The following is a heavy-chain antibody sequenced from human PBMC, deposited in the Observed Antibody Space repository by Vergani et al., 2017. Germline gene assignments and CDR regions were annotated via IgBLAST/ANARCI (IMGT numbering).Heavy chain of an antibody. Sequence: VQLVESGGGLVQPGGSLRLSCAASGFTFSSYWMSWVRQAPGKGLEWVAVIWYDGSNKYYADSVKGRFTISRDNSKNTLYLQMNSLRAEDTAVYYCARDQGYFDYFDYWGQGTLVTVSS. J-gene: IGHJ4*02. V-gene: IGHV3-33*08. CDR2: IWYDGSNK. CDR3: ARDQGYFDYFDY. CDR1: GFTFSSYW. D-gene: IGHD3-9*01.